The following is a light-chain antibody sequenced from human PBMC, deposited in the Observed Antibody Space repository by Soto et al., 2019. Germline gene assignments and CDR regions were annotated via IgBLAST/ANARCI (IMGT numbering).Light chain of an antibody. CDR2: DVT. Sequence: QSVLTQPRSVCGYPGQSATISCTGASSDVGGYNYVSWYQQHPGKAPKLMIYDVTKRPSGVPDRFSGSKSGNTASLTISGLQAEDEADYYCCSYAGSYAFDVFGTGTKVTVL. CDR3: CSYAGSYAFDV. J-gene: IGLJ1*01. V-gene: IGLV2-11*01. CDR1: SSDVGGYNY.